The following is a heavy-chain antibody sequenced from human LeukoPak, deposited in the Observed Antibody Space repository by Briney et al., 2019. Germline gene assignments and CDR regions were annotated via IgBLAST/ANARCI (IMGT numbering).Heavy chain of an antibody. CDR1: GFTFSSYG. D-gene: IGHD3-22*01. V-gene: IGHV3-7*01. J-gene: IGHJ4*02. CDR3: ARDRGYYVFDY. Sequence: PGRSLRLSCAASGFTFSSYGMHWVRQAPGKGLEWVAHVKPDGSEKSYVDSVKGRFTISRDNAQNSLYLQMNSLRAEDTAVYYCARDRGYYVFDYWGQGTLVTVSS. CDR2: VKPDGSEK.